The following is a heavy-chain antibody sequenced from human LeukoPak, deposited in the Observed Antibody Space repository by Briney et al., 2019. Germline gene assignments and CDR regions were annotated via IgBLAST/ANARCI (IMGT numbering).Heavy chain of an antibody. CDR2: IWYDGSNK. CDR1: GFAFSSYG. V-gene: IGHV3-33*01. J-gene: IGHJ6*02. CDR3: ARERTLYVSGSGYGMDV. D-gene: IGHD3-10*01. Sequence: GGSLRLSCAASGFAFSSYGMHWVRQAPGKGLEWVALIWYDGSNKYYADSVKGRFTISRDSSKNTLYLEMSSLRAEDTAVYFCARERTLYVSGSGYGMDVWGQGTTVTVSS.